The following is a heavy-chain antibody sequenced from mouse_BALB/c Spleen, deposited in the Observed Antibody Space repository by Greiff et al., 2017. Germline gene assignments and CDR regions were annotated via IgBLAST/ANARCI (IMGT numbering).Heavy chain of an antibody. CDR2: ISTYYGDA. J-gene: IGHJ2*01. D-gene: IGHD2-1*01. CDR1: GYTFTDYA. CDR3: ARFGNHGFDY. Sequence: VQLQQSGAELVRPGVSVKISCKGSGYTFTDYAMHWVKQSHAKSLEWIGVISTYYGDASYNQKFKGKATMTVDKSSSTAYMELARLTSEDSAIYYCARFGNHGFDYWGQGTTLTVSS. V-gene: IGHV1S137*01.